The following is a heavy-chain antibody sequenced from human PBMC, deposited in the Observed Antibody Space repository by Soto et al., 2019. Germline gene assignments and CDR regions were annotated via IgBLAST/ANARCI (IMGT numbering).Heavy chain of an antibody. J-gene: IGHJ4*02. CDR1: DVSVSVSDVSGRSIY. V-gene: IGHV4-59*08. CDR3: ARQQAGCFDY. CDR2: IHHHGGT. Sequence: SETLSLTCSVSDVSVSVSDVSGRSIYWSWIRQPPGKGLEWIGSIHHHGGTTYNPSLTSRVTMSRDRPKKQFSLSLSSVTAADTAVYYCARQQAGCFDYWGQGALVTVSS.